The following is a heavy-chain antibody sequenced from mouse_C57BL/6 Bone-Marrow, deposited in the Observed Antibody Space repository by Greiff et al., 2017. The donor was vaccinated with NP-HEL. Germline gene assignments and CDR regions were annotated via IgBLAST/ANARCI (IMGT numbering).Heavy chain of an antibody. CDR3: TTPSTITTVVEVGYFDY. J-gene: IGHJ2*01. CDR1: GFNINDDY. D-gene: IGHD1-1*01. V-gene: IGHV14-4*01. CDR2: IDPENGDT. Sequence: VQLQQSGAELVRPGASVKLSCTASGFNINDDYMHWVKQRPEQGLEWIGWIDPENGDTEYAPKFQGKATITADTSSNTAYLQHSTLTSEDTAVYYCTTPSTITTVVEVGYFDYWGQGTTLTVSS.